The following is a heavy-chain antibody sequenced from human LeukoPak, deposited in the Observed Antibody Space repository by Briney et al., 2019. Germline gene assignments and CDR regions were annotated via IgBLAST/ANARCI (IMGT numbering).Heavy chain of an antibody. CDR2: ISYDGSYK. D-gene: IGHD6-6*01. CDR3: AKDRYSGLNTIDY. V-gene: IGHV3-30*18. Sequence: GRSLRLSCAASEFTFSTYGMHWVRQAPGKGLEWVAVISYDGSYKFYADSVKGRFSISRDNSKNTLYLQMNSLRAEDTAVYYCAKDRYSGLNTIDYWGQGTLVTVSS. J-gene: IGHJ4*02. CDR1: EFTFSTYG.